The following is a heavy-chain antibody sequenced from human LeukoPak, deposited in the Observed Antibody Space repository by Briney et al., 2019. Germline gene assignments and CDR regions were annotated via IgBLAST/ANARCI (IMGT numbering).Heavy chain of an antibody. CDR2: ISGSGGST. CDR3: AKYGSGWYGIDS. J-gene: IGHJ4*02. D-gene: IGHD6-19*01. CDR1: GFTFSSYA. V-gene: IGHV3-23*01. Sequence: PGGSLRLSCAASGFTFSSYAMGWVRQAPGKGLEWVSAISGSGGSTYYADSVKGRFTISRDNSKNTLYLQMNSLRAEDTAVYYCAKYGSGWYGIDSCGQRTLVTVSS.